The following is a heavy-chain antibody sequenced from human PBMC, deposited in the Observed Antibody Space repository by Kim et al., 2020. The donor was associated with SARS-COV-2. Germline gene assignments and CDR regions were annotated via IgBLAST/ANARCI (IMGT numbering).Heavy chain of an antibody. V-gene: IGHV3-53*01. D-gene: IGHD4-17*01. CDR1: GFTVSSNY. Sequence: GGSLRLSCAASGFTVSSNYMSWVRQAPGKGLEWVSVIYSGGSTYYADSVKGRFTISRDNSKNTLYLQMNSLRAEDTAVYYCARSYYGGNSHFDYWGQGTLVTVSS. CDR2: IYSGGST. J-gene: IGHJ4*02. CDR3: ARSYYGGNSHFDY.